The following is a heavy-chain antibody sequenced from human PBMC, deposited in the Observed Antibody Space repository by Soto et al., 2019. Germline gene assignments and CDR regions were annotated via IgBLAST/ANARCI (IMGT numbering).Heavy chain of an antibody. CDR2: MIPIFGTV. Sequence: QVQLVQSGAEVKKPGSSVKVSCKASGGTFSSHAISWVRQAPGQGLEWMGGMIPIFGTVDYAQNFQGRVTITAAESTTTAYMELSSLRSEDTAVYYCVCYYDISGYYDAFDIWGQGTMVTVSS. CDR1: GGTFSSHA. J-gene: IGHJ3*02. V-gene: IGHV1-69*01. CDR3: VCYYDISGYYDAFDI. D-gene: IGHD3-22*01.